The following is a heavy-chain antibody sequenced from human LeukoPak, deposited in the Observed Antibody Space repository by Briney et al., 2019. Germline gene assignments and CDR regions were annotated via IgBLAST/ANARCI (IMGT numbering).Heavy chain of an antibody. CDR2: IYTSGRT. V-gene: IGHV4-4*07. CDR3: AGSDIAYYYDSSGYAFDI. CDR1: GGSISSYY. D-gene: IGHD3-22*01. J-gene: IGHJ3*02. Sequence: SETLSLTCTVSGGSISSYYWSWIRQPAGKGLEWIGRIYTSGRTNYNPSLKSRVTMSVDTSKNQFSLKLSSVTAADTAVYYCAGSDIAYYYDSSGYAFDIWGQGTMDPVS.